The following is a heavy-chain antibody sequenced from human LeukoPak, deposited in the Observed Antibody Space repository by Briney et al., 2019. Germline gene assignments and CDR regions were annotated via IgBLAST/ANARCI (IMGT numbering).Heavy chain of an antibody. CDR2: IYYSGST. J-gene: IGHJ5*02. CDR1: GGSISSYY. Sequence: SETLSLTCTVSGGSISSYYWSWIRQPPGKGLEWIGYIYYSGSTNYNPPLKSRVTISVDTSKNQFSLKLSSVTAADTAVYYCARDQARVTGTSGFDPWGQGTLVTVSS. V-gene: IGHV4-59*01. D-gene: IGHD6-19*01. CDR3: ARDQARVTGTSGFDP.